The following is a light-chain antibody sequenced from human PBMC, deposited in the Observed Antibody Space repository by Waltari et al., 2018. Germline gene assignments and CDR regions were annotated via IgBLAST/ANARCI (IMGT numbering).Light chain of an antibody. CDR1: QLPSKS. J-gene: IGLJ1*01. V-gene: IGLV3-10*01. CDR2: EDT. Sequence: YELTQPPSLSVSPGKTARLTCSGHQLPSKSAYWFQQKSGQAHRLVMYEDTKRPPGIPERFSGSSSGTVATLTITGAQVDDEADYYCYSSDSTGLRVFGGGTTVVVL. CDR3: YSSDSTGLRV.